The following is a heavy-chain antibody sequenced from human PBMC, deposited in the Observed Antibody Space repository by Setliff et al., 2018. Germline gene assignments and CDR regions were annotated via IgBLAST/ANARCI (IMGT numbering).Heavy chain of an antibody. CDR1: GGSLRGNAIF. Sequence: SETLSLTCTVSGGSLRGNAIFWGWIRQPPGKGLEWIGSISYSGTTYHNRSLRSRVTISIDTSKNQFSLKVTSVTAADTAVYYCASRSGVVEDPPRQVILDDGFDIWGQGTMVTVSS. D-gene: IGHD2-15*01. CDR3: ASRSGVVEDPPRQVILDDGFDI. CDR2: ISYSGTT. V-gene: IGHV4-39*01. J-gene: IGHJ3*02.